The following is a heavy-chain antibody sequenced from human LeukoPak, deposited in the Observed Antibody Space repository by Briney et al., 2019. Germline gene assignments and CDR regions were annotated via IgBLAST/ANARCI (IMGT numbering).Heavy chain of an antibody. CDR2: INSDGSST. J-gene: IGHJ6*02. V-gene: IGHV3-74*01. D-gene: IGHD3-22*01. CDR1: GFTFSSYW. CDR3: ARVPMYYYDSSGYYYPYYYYYYGMDV. Sequence: PGGSLRLSCAASGFTFSSYWMHWVRQAPGKGLVWVSRINSDGSSTSYADSVKGRFTISRDNAKNTLYLQMNSLRAEDTAVYYCARVPMYYYDSSGYYYPYYYYYYGMDVWGQGTTVTVSS.